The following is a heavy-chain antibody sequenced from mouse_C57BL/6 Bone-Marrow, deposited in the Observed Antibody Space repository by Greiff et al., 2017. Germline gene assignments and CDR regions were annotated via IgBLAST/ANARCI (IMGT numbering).Heavy chain of an antibody. Sequence: QVQLQQPGAELVKPGASVKLSCKASGYTFTSYWMHWVKQRPGQGLEWIGMIHPNSGSTNYNEKFKGKATLTVDKSSSTAYMQLSSLTSEDSAVYYCARGGDGNYGFAYWGQGTLVTVSA. V-gene: IGHV1-64*01. J-gene: IGHJ3*01. CDR3: ARGGDGNYGFAY. CDR1: GYTFTSYW. CDR2: IHPNSGST. D-gene: IGHD2-1*01.